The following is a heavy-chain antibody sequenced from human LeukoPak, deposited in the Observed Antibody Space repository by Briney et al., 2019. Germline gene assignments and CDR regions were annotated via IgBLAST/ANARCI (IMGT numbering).Heavy chain of an antibody. CDR2: IYPGDSDT. Sequence: GESLRISCKGSGYSFITYWIAWVRQMPGKGLEWMGVIYPGDSDTRYSPSFQGQVTISADKSINTAYLQWSSLKASDTAMYYCARQSSSWTPFDYWGQGTLVTVSS. J-gene: IGHJ4*02. D-gene: IGHD6-13*01. CDR1: GYSFITYW. V-gene: IGHV5-51*01. CDR3: ARQSSSWTPFDY.